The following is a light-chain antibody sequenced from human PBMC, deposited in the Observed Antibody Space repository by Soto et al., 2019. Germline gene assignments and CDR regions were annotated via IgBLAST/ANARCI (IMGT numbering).Light chain of an antibody. J-gene: IGKJ5*01. Sequence: EIVLTQSPATLSVSPGERATLSCSASQSVSSYLAWYQQKPGQAPRLPIYDASNRATGIPARFSGSGSGTDFTLTISSLEPEDFAVYYCQQRSNWPPINFGQGTRLEIK. CDR1: QSVSSY. CDR3: QQRSNWPPIN. V-gene: IGKV3-11*01. CDR2: DAS.